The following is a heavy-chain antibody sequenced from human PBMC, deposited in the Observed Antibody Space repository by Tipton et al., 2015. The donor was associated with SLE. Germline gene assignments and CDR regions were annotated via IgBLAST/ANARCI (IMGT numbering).Heavy chain of an antibody. J-gene: IGHJ3*02. CDR3: GGELLGAFDT. CDR2: ISYDGSNK. V-gene: IGHV3-30*04. Sequence: QVQLVQSGGGLVQPGGSLRLSCEASGFIVSRNSMSWVRQAPGKGLEWVAVISYDGSNKYYADSVKGRFTISRDNSKNTLYLQMNSLRAEDTAVYYCGGELLGAFDTWGQGTMVTVSS. CDR1: GFIVSRNS. D-gene: IGHD1-26*01.